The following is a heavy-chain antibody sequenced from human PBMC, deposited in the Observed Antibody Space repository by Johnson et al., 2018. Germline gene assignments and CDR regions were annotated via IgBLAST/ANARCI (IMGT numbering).Heavy chain of an antibody. Sequence: VQLLESGGGAVQPGRSLRLSCVASGFTFGDFVMYWVRQAPGKGLEWVTAISADGGNRYYADSVRGRFTISRYNAKNTRHLQMNSLRPEDTAVYYCARDKAPYYFDWYFQVWGQGTLVTVSS. CDR3: ARDKAPYYFDWYFQV. D-gene: IGHD3-22*01. CDR1: GFTFGDFV. CDR2: ISADGGNR. V-gene: IGHV3-30*03. J-gene: IGHJ1*01.